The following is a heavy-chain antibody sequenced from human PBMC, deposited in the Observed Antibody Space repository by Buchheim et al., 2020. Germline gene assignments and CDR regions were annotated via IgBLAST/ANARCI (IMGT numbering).Heavy chain of an antibody. CDR2: IDQDGRKT. CDR3: ASGDIFVAGPFDY. Sequence: EVQLVESGGGLVQPGGSLRLSCAASGFTFSTYWMTWVRQAPGKGLEWVANIDQDGRKTYYVDSLKGRFTISRDNARNSLYLQMNNLSAEDTAVYYCASGDIFVAGPFDYWGQGT. V-gene: IGHV3-7*01. J-gene: IGHJ4*02. CDR1: GFTFSTYW. D-gene: IGHD6-19*01.